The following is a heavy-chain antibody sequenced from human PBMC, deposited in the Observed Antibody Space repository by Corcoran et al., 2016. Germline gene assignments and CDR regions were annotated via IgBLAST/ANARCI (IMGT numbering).Heavy chain of an antibody. CDR2: INHSGSA. V-gene: IGHV4-34*01. CDR3: AGNQFMQQPPED. Sequence: QQQQWGAGLLKPSETLSLTCAVYGGSFSGYYWSWIRQPPGKGLEWIGEINHSGSANYNPSLKSRVTISVDTSKNQFSLKLSSVTAADTAVYYCAGNQFMQQPPEDWGQGTLVTVSS. CDR1: GGSFSGYY. D-gene: IGHD6-13*01. J-gene: IGHJ4*02.